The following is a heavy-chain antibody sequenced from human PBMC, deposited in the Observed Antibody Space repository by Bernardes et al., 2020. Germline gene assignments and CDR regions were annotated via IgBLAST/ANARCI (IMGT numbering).Heavy chain of an antibody. Sequence: VGSLRLSCAASGFTFRSYAMSWVRQAPGKGLEWVSAISGSGGSTYYADSVKGRFTISRDNSKNTLYLQMNSLRAEDTAVYYCAKEGAYYVWGSTLVGPWGQGTLVTVSS. CDR2: ISGSGGST. J-gene: IGHJ5*02. CDR1: GFTFRSYA. CDR3: AKEGAYYVWGSTLVGP. V-gene: IGHV3-23*01. D-gene: IGHD3-16*01.